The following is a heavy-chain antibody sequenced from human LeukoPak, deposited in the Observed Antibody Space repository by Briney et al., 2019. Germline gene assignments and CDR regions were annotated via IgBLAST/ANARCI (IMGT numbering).Heavy chain of an antibody. D-gene: IGHD3-9*01. J-gene: IGHJ4*02. CDR1: GFTFSSYW. CDR2: IKQDGSEK. Sequence: GGSLRLSCAASGFTFSSYWMSWVRQAPGKGLEWGANIKQDGSEKYYVDSVKGRFTISRDNDKNSLYLQMNSLRAEDTAVYYCARDIGYYDILTDYWGQGTLVTVSS. V-gene: IGHV3-7*04. CDR3: ARDIGYYDILTDY.